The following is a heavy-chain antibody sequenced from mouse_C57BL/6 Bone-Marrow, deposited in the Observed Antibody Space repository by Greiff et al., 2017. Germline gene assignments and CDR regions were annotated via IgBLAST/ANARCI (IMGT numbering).Heavy chain of an antibody. CDR3: ARPYDYDGFAY. V-gene: IGHV5-17*01. CDR1: GFTFSDYG. Sequence: EVHLVESGGGLVKPGGSLKLSCAASGFTFSDYGMHWVRQAPEKGLEWVAYISSGSSTIYYADTVKGRFTISRDNAKNTLFLQMTSLRSEDTAMYYCARPYDYDGFAYWGQGTLVTVSA. J-gene: IGHJ3*01. D-gene: IGHD2-4*01. CDR2: ISSGSSTI.